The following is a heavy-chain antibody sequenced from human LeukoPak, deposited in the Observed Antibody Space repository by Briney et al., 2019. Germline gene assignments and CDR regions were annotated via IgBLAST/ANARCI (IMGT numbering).Heavy chain of an antibody. J-gene: IGHJ4*02. CDR3: ARKDGDY. CDR1: GASISSYF. CDR2: IYTSGRT. Sequence: SETLSLTCTVSGASISSYFWTWIRQPAGKGLEWYGRIYTSGRTDYNPSLKSRVTMSLDASRNQFSLKVTTVTAADTAVYYCARKDGDYWGQGTLVTVSS. V-gene: IGHV4-4*07.